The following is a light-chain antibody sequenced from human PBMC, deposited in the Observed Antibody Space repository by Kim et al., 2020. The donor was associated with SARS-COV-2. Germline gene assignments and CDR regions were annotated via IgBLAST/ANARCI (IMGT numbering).Light chain of an antibody. CDR1: QSLVHSDGSNY. CDR3: MQGTHWLYT. J-gene: IGKJ2*01. CDR2: KVS. V-gene: IGKV2-30*02. Sequence: QPASISCRSSQSLVHSDGSNYLNWFHQRPGQSPRRLIYKVSTRDSGVPDRFRGSGSGTDFTLRISRVEAEDVGVYYCMQGTHWLYTFGQGTKLEIK.